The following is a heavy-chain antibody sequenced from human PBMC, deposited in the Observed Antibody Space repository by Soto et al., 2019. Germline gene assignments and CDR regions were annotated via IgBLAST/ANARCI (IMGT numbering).Heavy chain of an antibody. CDR3: ARPPSADYYDSSGYYLDY. CDR1: GFTFSSYS. D-gene: IGHD3-22*01. CDR2: ISSSSSYI. Sequence: EVQLVESGGGLVKPGGSLRLSCAASGFTFSSYSMNWVRQAPGKGLEWVSSISSSSSYIYYADSVKGRFTISRDNAKNSLYLQMNSLGAEDTAVYYCARPPSADYYDSSGYYLDYWGQGTLVTVSS. J-gene: IGHJ4*02. V-gene: IGHV3-21*01.